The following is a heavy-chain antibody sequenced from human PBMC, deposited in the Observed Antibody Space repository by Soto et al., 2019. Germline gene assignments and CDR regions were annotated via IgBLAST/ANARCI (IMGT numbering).Heavy chain of an antibody. CDR3: ASSQGSSTSLEIYYYYYSGMDV. J-gene: IGHJ6*02. V-gene: IGHV1-69*01. CDR2: IIPISDTT. Sequence: QVQLVQSGAEVKKPGSSVKVSCKASGGTFSSYASSWVRQAPGQGLEWMGGIIPISDTTNYAQKFQGRVTISADESTSTAYMELSSLRSEDTAVYYCASSQGSSTSLEIYYYYYSGMDVWGQGTTVTVSS. D-gene: IGHD2-2*01. CDR1: GGTFSSYA.